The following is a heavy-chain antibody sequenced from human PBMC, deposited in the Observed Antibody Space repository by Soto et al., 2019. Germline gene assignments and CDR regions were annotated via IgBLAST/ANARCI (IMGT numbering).Heavy chain of an antibody. V-gene: IGHV3-30*18. CDR1: GFTFNTYV. Sequence: PGGSLRRSWAASGFTFNTYVMHWVREAPGKGLEWVAVISYDGSDKYYADSVKGRFIISRDNSKNTLYLQMNSLRAEDTAIYYCAKSPNFYCSSPNCYKFYFDFWGQGALVTVSS. CDR2: ISYDGSDK. CDR3: AKSPNFYCSSPNCYKFYFDF. D-gene: IGHD2-2*02. J-gene: IGHJ4*02.